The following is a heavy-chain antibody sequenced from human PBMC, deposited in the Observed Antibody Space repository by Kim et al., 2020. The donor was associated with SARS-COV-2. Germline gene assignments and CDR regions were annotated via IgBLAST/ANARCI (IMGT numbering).Heavy chain of an antibody. CDR3: AKGRGDSSGYYGNWFDP. D-gene: IGHD3-22*01. V-gene: IGHV3-30*18. CDR1: GFTFSSYG. J-gene: IGHJ5*02. CDR2: ISYDGSNK. Sequence: GGSLRLSCAASGFTFSSYGMHWVRQAPGKGLEWVAVISYDGSNKYYADSVKGRFTISRDNSKNTLYLQMNSLRAEDTAVYYCAKGRGDSSGYYGNWFDPWGQGTLVTVSS.